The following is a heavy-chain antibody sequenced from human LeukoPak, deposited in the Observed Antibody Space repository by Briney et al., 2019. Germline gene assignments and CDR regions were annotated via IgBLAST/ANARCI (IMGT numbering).Heavy chain of an antibody. Sequence: PSETLSLTCTVSGGSISSSSYYWGWIRQPPGKGLEWIGSIYYSGSTYYNPSLKSRVTISVDTSKNQFSLKLSSVTAADTAVYYCASVDTAMVTNYWGQGTLVTVSS. V-gene: IGHV4-39*07. CDR3: ASVDTAMVTNY. J-gene: IGHJ4*02. D-gene: IGHD5-18*01. CDR2: IYYSGST. CDR1: GGSISSSSYY.